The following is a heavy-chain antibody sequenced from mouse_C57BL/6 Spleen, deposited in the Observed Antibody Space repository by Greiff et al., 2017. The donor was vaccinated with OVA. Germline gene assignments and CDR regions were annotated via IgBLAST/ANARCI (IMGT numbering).Heavy chain of an antibody. Sequence: EVQLQQSGPGLVKPSQSLSLTCSVTGYSITSGYYWNWIRQFPGNKLEWMGYISYDGSNNYNPSLKNRISITRDTSKNQFFLKLNSVTTEDTATYYCARDRVGDVVWYFDVWGTGTTVTVSS. V-gene: IGHV3-6*01. CDR1: GYSITSGYY. J-gene: IGHJ1*03. CDR2: ISYDGSN. CDR3: ARDRVGDVVWYFDV. D-gene: IGHD1-1*02.